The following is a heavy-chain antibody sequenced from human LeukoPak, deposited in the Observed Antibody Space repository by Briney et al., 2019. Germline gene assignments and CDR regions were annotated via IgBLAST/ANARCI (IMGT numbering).Heavy chain of an antibody. CDR1: GFNFRDAA. CDR2: ISFSGDNS. V-gene: IGHV3-23*01. Sequence: GGSLRLSWAASGFNFRDAAVTWVRQAPGKGLEWVSLISFSGDNSYYADSVKGRFTISRDNSKNTLSLQMNSLRVEDTAIYYCAKDIQLSTWGLGTMVTVSS. J-gene: IGHJ3*01. D-gene: IGHD5-24*01. CDR3: AKDIQLST.